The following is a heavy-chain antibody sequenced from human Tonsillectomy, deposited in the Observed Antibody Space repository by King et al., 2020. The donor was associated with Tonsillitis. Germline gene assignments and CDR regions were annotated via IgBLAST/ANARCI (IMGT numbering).Heavy chain of an antibody. CDR1: CGSISSYY. V-gene: IGHV4-59*01. CDR3: ARDKVCSGYYCAYGMDV. D-gene: IGHD3-22*01. Sequence: VQLQESGPGLVKPSETLSLTCTVSCGSISSYYWRWIRQPPGKGLEWVGYIYYTGSTNYNPSLKSRVTISVDTSKNQFSLKLSSVTAADTAVYYCARDKVCSGYYCAYGMDVWGQGTTVTVSS. CDR2: IYYTGST. J-gene: IGHJ6*02.